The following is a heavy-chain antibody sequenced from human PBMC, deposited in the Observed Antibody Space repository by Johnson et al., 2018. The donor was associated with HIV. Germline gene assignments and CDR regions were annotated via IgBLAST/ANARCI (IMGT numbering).Heavy chain of an antibody. J-gene: IGHJ3*02. D-gene: IGHD2-8*01. CDR1: GFTFSSYG. V-gene: IGHV3-30*02. CDR3: ATPLLNLKAYPGAFDI. CDR2: IRDDGSNK. Sequence: VQLVESGGGLVQPGGSLRLSCAASGFTFSSYGMHWVRQAPGKGLEWVAFIRDDGSNKYYADSVKGRFTLSRDNSKNTLSLQMNNLRAEDTAVYYCATPLLNLKAYPGAFDIWGQGTMVTVSS.